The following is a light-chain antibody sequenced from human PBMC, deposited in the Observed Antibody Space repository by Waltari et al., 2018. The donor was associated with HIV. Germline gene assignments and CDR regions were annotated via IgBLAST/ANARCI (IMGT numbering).Light chain of an antibody. V-gene: IGLV1-44*01. CDR3: ASWDDSLNGPV. CDR2: GKN. CDR1: SSNIGSNT. J-gene: IGLJ2*01. Sequence: QSVLTQPPSKSGTPGQRVTISSSGSSSNIGSNTVSWFQQFPGKAPKVLIYGKNQRPSGVPDRFSGSKSGTSASLAIGGLQSEDEADYYCASWDDSLNGPVFGGGTTLTVL.